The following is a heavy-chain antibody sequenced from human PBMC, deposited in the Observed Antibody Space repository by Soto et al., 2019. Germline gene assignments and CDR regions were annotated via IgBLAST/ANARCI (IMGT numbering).Heavy chain of an antibody. V-gene: IGHV3-21*01. Sequence: EVQLVESGGGLVKPGGSLRLSCAASGFSFSSYSMNWVRQAPGKGLEWVSSISSSTSYINYADSLKGRFTISRDNAKKSLYLHMNSLRAEDTAVYYCARGYTGYCSGGTCYWFDPWGQGTLVTVSS. CDR2: ISSSTSYI. CDR3: ARGYTGYCSGGTCYWFDP. J-gene: IGHJ5*02. D-gene: IGHD2-15*01. CDR1: GFSFSSYS.